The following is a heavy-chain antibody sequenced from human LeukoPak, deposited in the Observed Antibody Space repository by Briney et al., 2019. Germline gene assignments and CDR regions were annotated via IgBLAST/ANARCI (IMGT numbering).Heavy chain of an antibody. J-gene: IGHJ4*02. CDR2: INHSGST. Sequence: SETPSLTCAVYGGSLSGYYWSWIRQPPGKGLEWIGEINHSGSTNYNPSLKSRVTISVDTSKNQFSLKLSSVTAADTAVYYCAREEDNCSGGSCPLDYWGRGTLVTVSS. V-gene: IGHV4-34*01. CDR3: AREEDNCSGGSCPLDY. D-gene: IGHD2-15*01. CDR1: GGSLSGYY.